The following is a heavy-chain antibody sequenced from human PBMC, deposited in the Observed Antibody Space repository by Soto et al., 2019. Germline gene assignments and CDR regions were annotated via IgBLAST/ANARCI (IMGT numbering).Heavy chain of an antibody. CDR3: VKEPTATVKCDY. D-gene: IGHD4-17*01. J-gene: IGHJ4*02. CDR1: GFTFSSYD. V-gene: IGHV3-23*01. CDR2: ISGSGGST. Sequence: EVQLLESGGGLVQPGGSLRLSCAVSGFTFSSYDMNWVRQAPGKGLEWVSGISGSGGSTHYADSVKGRFTISRDNSKNKLYLQMNSLRAEDTAVYYCVKEPTATVKCDYWGQGTLVTVSS.